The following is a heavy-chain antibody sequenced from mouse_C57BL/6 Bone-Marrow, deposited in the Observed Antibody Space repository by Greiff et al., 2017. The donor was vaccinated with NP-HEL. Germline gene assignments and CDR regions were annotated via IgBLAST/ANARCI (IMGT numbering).Heavy chain of an antibody. V-gene: IGHV6-3*01. D-gene: IGHD3-2*02. CDR2: IRLKSDNYAT. Sequence: EVKVEESGGGLVQPGGSMKLSCVASGFTFSNYWMNWVRQSPEKGLEWVAQIRLKSDNYATHYAESVKGRFTISRDDSKSSVYLQMNNLRAEDTGIYYCTDSSGLYWGQGTTLTVSS. CDR1: GFTFSNYW. J-gene: IGHJ2*01. CDR3: TDSSGLY.